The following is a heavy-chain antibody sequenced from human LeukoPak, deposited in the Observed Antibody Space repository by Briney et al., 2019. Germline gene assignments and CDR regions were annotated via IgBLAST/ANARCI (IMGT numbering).Heavy chain of an antibody. Sequence: SVKVSCKASGDTFSSYAISWVRQAPGQGLEWMGGIIPIFGTANYAQKFQGRVTITTDESTSTAYMELSSLRSEDTAVYYCARDQRVEMATWYYFDYWGQGTLVTVSS. CDR1: GDTFSSYA. V-gene: IGHV1-69*05. J-gene: IGHJ4*02. CDR3: ARDQRVEMATWYYFDY. D-gene: IGHD5-24*01. CDR2: IIPIFGTA.